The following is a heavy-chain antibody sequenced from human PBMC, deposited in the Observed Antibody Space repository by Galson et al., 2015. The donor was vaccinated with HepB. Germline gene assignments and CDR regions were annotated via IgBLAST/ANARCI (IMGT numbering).Heavy chain of an antibody. V-gene: IGHV3-7*03. D-gene: IGHD2-2*02. Sequence: LRLSCAASGFTFRSYWMSWVRQAPGKGLEWVANIKQDGSEKYYVDSVKGRFTISRDNAKNSLYLQMNSLRAEDTAVYYCWVPAAISVLNDAFDIWGQGAMVTVSS. J-gene: IGHJ3*02. CDR2: IKQDGSEK. CDR3: WVPAAISVLNDAFDI. CDR1: GFTFRSYW.